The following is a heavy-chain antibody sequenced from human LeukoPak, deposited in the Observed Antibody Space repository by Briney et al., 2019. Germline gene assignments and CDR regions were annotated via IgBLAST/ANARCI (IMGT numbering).Heavy chain of an antibody. Sequence: SETLSLTCTVSGASISNYYWSWIRQPPGRGLEWIGYVYYSGSTHYNPSLKSRVTISVDTSKNQFSLKLSSVTAADTAVYYCARDKQPGDYWGQGTLVTVSS. CDR3: ARDKQPGDY. J-gene: IGHJ4*02. CDR2: VYYSGST. CDR1: GASISNYY. V-gene: IGHV4-59*01. D-gene: IGHD5-18*01.